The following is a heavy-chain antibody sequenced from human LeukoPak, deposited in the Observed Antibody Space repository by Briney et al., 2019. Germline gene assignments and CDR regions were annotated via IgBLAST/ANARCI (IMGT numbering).Heavy chain of an antibody. CDR2: TYYSGST. CDR1: GGSISSYY. CDR3: ARAPRGPNVVYYYYGLDV. J-gene: IGHJ6*02. V-gene: IGHV4-59*01. D-gene: IGHD4/OR15-4a*01. Sequence: SETLSLTCTVSGGSISSYYWSWIRQPPGNGLEWIGYTYYSGSTNYNPSLKSRVTISVDTSKNQFSLKLSSVTAADTAVYYCARAPRGPNVVYYYYGLDVWGQGTTVTVSS.